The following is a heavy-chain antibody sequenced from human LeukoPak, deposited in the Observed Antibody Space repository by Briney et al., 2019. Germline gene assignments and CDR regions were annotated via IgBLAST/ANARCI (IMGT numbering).Heavy chain of an antibody. J-gene: IGHJ6*02. D-gene: IGHD5-12*01. CDR3: ARADIVATPAVGYYYYYGMDV. V-gene: IGHV1-69*01. CDR2: IIPIFGTA. Sequence: SVEVSCKASGGTFSSYAISWVRQAPGQGLEWMGGIIPIFGTANYAQKFQGRVTITADESTSTAYMELSSLRSEDTAVYYCARADIVATPAVGYYYYYGMDVWGQGTTVTVSS. CDR1: GGTFSSYA.